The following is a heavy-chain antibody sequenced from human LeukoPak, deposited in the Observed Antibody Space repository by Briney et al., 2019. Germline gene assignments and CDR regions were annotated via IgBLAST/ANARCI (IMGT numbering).Heavy chain of an antibody. CDR1: GFTFSSYA. J-gene: IGHJ6*04. CDR2: ISYDGSNK. Sequence: GGSLRLSCVVSGFTFSSYAMHWVRQAPAKGLEGVAVISYDGSNKYHADSVKGRFTISRDNSKNTLYLQMNSLRAEDTAVYYCASSVAAGHYYYYGMDVWGKGTTVTVSS. D-gene: IGHD6-13*01. CDR3: ASSVAAGHYYYYGMDV. V-gene: IGHV3-30*04.